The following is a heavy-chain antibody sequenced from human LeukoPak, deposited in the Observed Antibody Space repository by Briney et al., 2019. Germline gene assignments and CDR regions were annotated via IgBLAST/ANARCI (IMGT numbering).Heavy chain of an antibody. V-gene: IGHV3-30*04. CDR1: GFTFSSYA. Sequence: GGSLRLSCAASGFTFSSYAMHWVRQAPGKGLEWVAVISYDGSNKYYADSVKGRFTISRDNSKNTLYLQMNSLRAEDTAVYYCARAPLLGMIYHWGQGTLVTVSS. CDR2: ISYDGSNK. D-gene: IGHD3/OR15-3a*01. J-gene: IGHJ5*02. CDR3: ARAPLLGMIYH.